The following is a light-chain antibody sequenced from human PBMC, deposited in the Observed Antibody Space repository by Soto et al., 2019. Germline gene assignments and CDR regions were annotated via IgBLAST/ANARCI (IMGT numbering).Light chain of an antibody. CDR3: QQHGTSPIT. V-gene: IGKV3-20*01. J-gene: IGKJ5*01. CDR1: QSISGN. CDR2: GAS. Sequence: EIVMTQSPGTLSVSPGERATLSCRASQSISGNLVWYQQKPGQAPRLLIYGASSRATGIPDRFSGSGSGTDFTLTISRLEPDDFAVYYCQQHGTSPITFGQGTRLEIK.